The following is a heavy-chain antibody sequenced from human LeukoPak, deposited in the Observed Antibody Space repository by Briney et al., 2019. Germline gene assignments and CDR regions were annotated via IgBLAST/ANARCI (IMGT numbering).Heavy chain of an antibody. Sequence: PSETLSLTCTISGGSISTYNWSWIRQPAGKGLEWIGRIYTSGSTNYNPSLNSRVTISVDKSKKQFSLKLSSVTAADTGVYYCARSIAVGGPQFAYYYYMDVWGKGTTVTVSS. J-gene: IGHJ6*03. CDR2: IYTSGST. D-gene: IGHD6-13*01. CDR1: GGSISTYN. CDR3: ARSIAVGGPQFAYYYYMDV. V-gene: IGHV4-4*07.